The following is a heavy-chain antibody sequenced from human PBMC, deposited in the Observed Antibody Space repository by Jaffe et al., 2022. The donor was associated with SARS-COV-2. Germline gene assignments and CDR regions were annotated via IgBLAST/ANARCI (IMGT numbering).Heavy chain of an antibody. V-gene: IGHV3-33*01. Sequence: QVQLVESGGGVVQPGRSLRLSCAASGFTFSSYAMHWVRQAPGKGLEWVAVIWYDGSNKYYADSVKGRFTISRDNSKNTLYLQMNSLRADDTAVYYCARAPVGASYDYWGQGTLVTVSS. CDR3: ARAPVGASYDY. D-gene: IGHD1-26*01. CDR1: GFTFSSYA. CDR2: IWYDGSNK. J-gene: IGHJ4*02.